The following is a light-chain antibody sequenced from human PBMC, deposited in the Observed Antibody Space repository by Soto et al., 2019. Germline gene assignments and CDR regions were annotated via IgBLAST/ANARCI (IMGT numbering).Light chain of an antibody. CDR3: QQHNSFSIT. J-gene: IGKJ5*01. CDR1: QSVSSSY. Sequence: EIVLTQSPGTLSLSPGERATLSCRASQSVSSSYLAWYQQKPGRTPRLLIYGASSRATGIPDRFSGSGSGTEFTLTINSLQADDFATYYCQQHNSFSITFGQGTRREIK. CDR2: GAS. V-gene: IGKV3-20*01.